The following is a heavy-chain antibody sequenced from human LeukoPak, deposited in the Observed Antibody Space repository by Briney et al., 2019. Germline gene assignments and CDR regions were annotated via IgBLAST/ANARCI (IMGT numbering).Heavy chain of an antibody. V-gene: IGHV3-21*01. D-gene: IGHD6-13*01. CDR1: GFTFSSYS. CDR3: ARVGVGSSWYEMKYYFDY. CDR2: LSSSSSYI. Sequence: GGSLRLSCSASGFTFSSYSMNWVRQAPGKGLEWISSLSSSSSYIYYADSVKGRFTISRDNAKNSLYLQMNSLRAEDTAVYYRARVGVGSSWYEMKYYFDYWGQGTLVTVSS. J-gene: IGHJ4*02.